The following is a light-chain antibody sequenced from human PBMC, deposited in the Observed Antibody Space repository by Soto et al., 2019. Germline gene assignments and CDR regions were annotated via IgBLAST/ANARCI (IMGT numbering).Light chain of an antibody. CDR3: QQYNNWPPLT. J-gene: IGKJ4*01. Sequence: EIVLPQSPATLSVSPGERATLSCRASQSVSSNLAWYQQKPGQAPRLLIYGASTRATGIPARFSGSGSGTEFTLTISSLQSEDFAVYYCQQYNNWPPLTFGGGTRWISN. CDR2: GAS. CDR1: QSVSSN. V-gene: IGKV3-15*01.